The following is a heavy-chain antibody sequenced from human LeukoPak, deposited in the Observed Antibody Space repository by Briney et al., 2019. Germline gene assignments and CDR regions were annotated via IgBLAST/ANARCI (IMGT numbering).Heavy chain of an antibody. CDR1: GGSFSGYY. V-gene: IGHV4-34*01. CDR2: INHSGNT. J-gene: IGHJ6*02. Sequence: PSETLSLTCAVYGGSFSGYYWNWIRQPPGRGLEWIGEINHSGNTNYNPSLKSRVTISVDTSKNQFSLKLSSVTAADTAVYYCARSGSGSDTYYYYGMDVWGQGTTVTVSS. CDR3: ARSGSGSDTYYYYGMDV. D-gene: IGHD3-10*01.